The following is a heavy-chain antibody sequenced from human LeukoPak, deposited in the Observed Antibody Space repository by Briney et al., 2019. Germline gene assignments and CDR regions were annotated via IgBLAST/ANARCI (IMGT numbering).Heavy chain of an antibody. CDR1: GYTFTSYG. J-gene: IGHJ4*02. Sequence: ASVKVSCKASGYTFTSYGISWVRQAPGQGLEWMGWTSAYNGNTNYAQNLQGRVTMTTDTSTSTAYMELRSLTSDDTAVYYCARGSSGWYEDYWGQGTLITVSS. V-gene: IGHV1-18*01. D-gene: IGHD6-19*01. CDR3: ARGSSGWYEDY. CDR2: TSAYNGNT.